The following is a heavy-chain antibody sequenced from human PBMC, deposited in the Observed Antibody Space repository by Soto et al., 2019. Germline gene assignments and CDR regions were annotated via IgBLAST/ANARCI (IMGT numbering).Heavy chain of an antibody. CDR2: IIPIFGTA. V-gene: IGHV1-69*13. CDR3: ARGRGDGYSYGWSYYGMDV. Sequence: ASVKVSCKASGGTFSSYAISWVRQAPGQGLEWMGGIIPIFGTANYAQKFQGRVTITADESTSTAYMELSSLRSEDTAVYYCARGRGDGYSYGWSYYGMDVWGQGTTVTVSS. CDR1: GGTFSSYA. D-gene: IGHD5-18*01. J-gene: IGHJ6*02.